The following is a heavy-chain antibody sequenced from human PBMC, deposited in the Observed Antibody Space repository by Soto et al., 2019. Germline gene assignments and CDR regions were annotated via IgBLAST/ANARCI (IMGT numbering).Heavy chain of an antibody. CDR1: GFTFSSYA. J-gene: IGHJ4*02. V-gene: IGHV3-23*01. CDR2: ISGSGGST. D-gene: IGHD1-26*01. Sequence: GGSLRLSCAASGFTFSSYAMSWVRQAPGKGLEWVSAISGSGGSTYYADSVKGRFTISRDNSKNTLYLQMNSLRAEDTAVYYFSKDIKLSPGSFDYWGQGTLVTVSS. CDR3: SKDIKLSPGSFDY.